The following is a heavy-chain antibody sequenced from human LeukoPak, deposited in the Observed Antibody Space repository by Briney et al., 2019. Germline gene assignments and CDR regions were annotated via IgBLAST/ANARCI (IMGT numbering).Heavy chain of an antibody. J-gene: IGHJ4*02. CDR2: ISSGSTYI. V-gene: IGHV3-21*01. D-gene: IGHD1-7*01. CDR1: GFSFNTYS. Sequence: PGGSLRLSCAASGFSFNTYSMNWVRQAPGKGLEWVSYISSGSTYIYYADSVKGRFTISRDNAKNSLYLQMNSLRAEDTAVYYCARAVGITGTTIDYWGQGTLVTVSS. CDR3: ARAVGITGTTIDY.